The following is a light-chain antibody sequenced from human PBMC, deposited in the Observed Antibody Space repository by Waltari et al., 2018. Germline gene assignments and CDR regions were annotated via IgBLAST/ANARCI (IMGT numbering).Light chain of an antibody. Sequence: IQLTQSPSSLSASVGDRVTITCRASQGIRSYLAWYQQKLGKAPKLLIYAASTLQTGVPSRFSGSGSGTDFTLTISSLQPEDFATYYCQQLNVYPPAFGGGTKVEIK. CDR1: QGIRSY. V-gene: IGKV1-9*01. J-gene: IGKJ4*01. CDR3: QQLNVYPPA. CDR2: AAS.